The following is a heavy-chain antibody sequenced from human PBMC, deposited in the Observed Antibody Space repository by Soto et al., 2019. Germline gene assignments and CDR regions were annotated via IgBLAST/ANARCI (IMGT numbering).Heavy chain of an antibody. CDR3: ARGSNSTYYFDY. J-gene: IGHJ4*02. Sequence: PSETLSLTCTVSGGSISSGGYYWSWIRQHPGKGLEWIGYIYYSGSTYYNPSLKSRVTISVDTSKNQFSLKLSSVTAADTAVYYCARGSNSTYYFDYWGQGTLVTVSS. CDR2: IYYSGST. V-gene: IGHV4-31*03. CDR1: GGSISSGGYY.